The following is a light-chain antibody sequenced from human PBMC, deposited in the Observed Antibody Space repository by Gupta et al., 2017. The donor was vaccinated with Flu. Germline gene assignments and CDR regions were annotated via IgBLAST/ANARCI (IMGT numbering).Light chain of an antibody. Sequence: QSALTQPPSASGSPGQSITISCTGTSRDVGGYDYVSWYRQHPGKAPNLLIYDVDSRPAAVPDRIFGSKSANTASPTTSGLQPEDEADYYCGSSEADNNYMVFGGGTRLTVL. CDR2: DVD. V-gene: IGLV2-8*01. CDR1: SRDVGGYDY. CDR3: GSSEADNNYMV. J-gene: IGLJ2*01.